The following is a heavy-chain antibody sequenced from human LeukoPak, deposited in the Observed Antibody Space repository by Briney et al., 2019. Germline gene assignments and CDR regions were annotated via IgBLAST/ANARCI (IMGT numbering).Heavy chain of an antibody. D-gene: IGHD3-10*01. CDR3: VRHQLRGFLDDY. V-gene: IGHV4-59*08. CDR1: GGSISSDY. CDR2: IYYTGNT. J-gene: IGHJ4*02. Sequence: SETLSLTCSVSGGSISSDYWSWIRQPPGKGLEWIGCIYYTGNTNYNPSLQSRVTISIDTSKNQFSLKLTSVTAADTAVYYCVRHQLRGFLDDYWGQGTLVTVSS.